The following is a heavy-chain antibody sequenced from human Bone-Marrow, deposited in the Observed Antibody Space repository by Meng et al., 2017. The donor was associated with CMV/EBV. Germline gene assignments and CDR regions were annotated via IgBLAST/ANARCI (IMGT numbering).Heavy chain of an antibody. V-gene: IGHV1-69*10. CDR3: ASHTYYYGSGSYSQNWFDP. D-gene: IGHD3-10*01. CDR1: FSSYA. CDR2: IIPILGIA. Sequence: FSSYAISWVRPAPGQGLEWMGGIIPILGIANYAQKFQGRVTITADKSTSTAYMELSSLRSEDTAVYYCASHTYYYGSGSYSQNWFDPWGQGTLVTVSS. J-gene: IGHJ5*02.